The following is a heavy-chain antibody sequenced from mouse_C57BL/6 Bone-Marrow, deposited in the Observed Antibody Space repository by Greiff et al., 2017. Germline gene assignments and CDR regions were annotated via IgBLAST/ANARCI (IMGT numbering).Heavy chain of an antibody. CDR2: ISSGSSTI. CDR3: ARRGGYLYYYAMDY. D-gene: IGHD2-2*01. Sequence: EVQRVESGGGLVKPGGSLKLSCAASGFTFSDYGMHWVRQAPEKGLEWVAYISSGSSTIYYADTVKGRFTISRDNAKNTLFLQMTSLRSEDTAMYYCARRGGYLYYYAMDYWGQGTSVTGSS. J-gene: IGHJ4*01. CDR1: GFTFSDYG. V-gene: IGHV5-17*01.